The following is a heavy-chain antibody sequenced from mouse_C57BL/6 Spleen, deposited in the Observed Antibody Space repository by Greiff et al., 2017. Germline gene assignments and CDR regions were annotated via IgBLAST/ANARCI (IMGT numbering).Heavy chain of an antibody. D-gene: IGHD2-5*01. CDR3: ARDRDYSNSGYFDV. Sequence: LVESGGGLVKPGGSLKLSCAASGFTFSSYAMSWVRQTPEKRLEWVATISDGGSYTYYPDNVKGRFTISRDNAKNNLYLQMSHLKAEDTAMYYCARDRDYSNSGYFDVWGTGTTVTVSS. CDR2: ISDGGSYT. V-gene: IGHV5-4*01. CDR1: GFTFSSYA. J-gene: IGHJ1*03.